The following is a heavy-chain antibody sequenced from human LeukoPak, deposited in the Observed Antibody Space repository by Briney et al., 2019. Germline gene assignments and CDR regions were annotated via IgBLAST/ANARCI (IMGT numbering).Heavy chain of an antibody. Sequence: PGGSLRLSCAASGFTFSGSAMHWVRQASGKGLEWVGRIRSKANSYATAYAASVKGRFTISRDDSKNTAYLQMNSLKTEDTAVYYCTRPRITMVRGAKDGYYYGMDVWGQGTTVTVSS. CDR2: IRSKANSYAT. CDR1: GFTFSGSA. CDR3: TRPRITMVRGAKDGYYYGMDV. D-gene: IGHD3-10*01. V-gene: IGHV3-73*01. J-gene: IGHJ6*02.